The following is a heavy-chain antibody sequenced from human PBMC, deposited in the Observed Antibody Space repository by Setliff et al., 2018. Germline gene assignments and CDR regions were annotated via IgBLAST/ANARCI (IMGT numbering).Heavy chain of an antibody. V-gene: IGHV1-24*01. CDR3: ARVPSYGSGSYYYYYYGMDV. D-gene: IGHD3-10*01. CDR1: GYRLIEVS. Sequence: ASVKVSCKVSGYRLIEVSMHWVRQAPGKGLEWMGGFDPEDEETVDAQKFQGRVTMTEDTSTDTAYMELSSLRSEDTAVYYCARVPSYGSGSYYYYYYGMDVWGQGTTVTVSS. J-gene: IGHJ6*02. CDR2: FDPEDEET.